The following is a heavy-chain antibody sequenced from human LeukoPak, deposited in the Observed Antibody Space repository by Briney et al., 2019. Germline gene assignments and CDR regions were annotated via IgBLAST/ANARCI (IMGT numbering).Heavy chain of an antibody. J-gene: IGHJ6*02. V-gene: IGHV3-30*04. CDR1: GFTISLYN. CDR2: ISFGGSPT. CDR3: AREGASNGYHYGMDV. Sequence: GGSLRLSCAGSGFTISLYNMHWVRQAPGKGLEWVALISFGGSPTYYADSVRGRFTISRDNSKNTLFLQMSSLKAEDTAVYYCAREGASNGYHYGMDVWGQGTTVSVSS. D-gene: IGHD5-12*01.